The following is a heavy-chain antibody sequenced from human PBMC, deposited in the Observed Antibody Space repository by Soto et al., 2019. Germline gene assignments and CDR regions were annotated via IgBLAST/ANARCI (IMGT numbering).Heavy chain of an antibody. CDR3: VLGSSYYWDY. V-gene: IGHV3-23*01. J-gene: IGHJ4*02. D-gene: IGHD6-19*01. CDR2: ISVCDGPT. Sequence: EVQLLDSGGGLVQPGGSLTLACAASGFTFSNYAMSWLRQAPGKGLEWVSAISVCDGPTYYADSVKGRFTISRDSSRNTLYLQLNSLRAEDTAVYYCVLGSSYYWDYWGQGTLVTVSS. CDR1: GFTFSNYA.